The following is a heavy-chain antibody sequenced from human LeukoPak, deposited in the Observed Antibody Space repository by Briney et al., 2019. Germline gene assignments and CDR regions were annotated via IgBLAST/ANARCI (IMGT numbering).Heavy chain of an antibody. CDR2: INPNSGGT. CDR1: GYTFTGDY. J-gene: IGHJ4*02. D-gene: IGHD1-26*01. V-gene: IGHV1-2*02. CDR3: ATALKWELPSFVY. Sequence: SVKLSCKASGYTFTGDYIHWVRRAPGQGRGGMGWINPNSGGTNYAQKFQGRVTMTRDTSISTAYMELSRLRSDDTAVYYCATALKWELPSFVYWGQGTLVTVSS.